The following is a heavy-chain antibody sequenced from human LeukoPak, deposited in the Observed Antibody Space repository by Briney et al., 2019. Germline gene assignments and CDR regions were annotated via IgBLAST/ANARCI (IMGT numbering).Heavy chain of an antibody. CDR3: ARYSGSGYFDY. CDR1: GFTFSSYG. CDR2: IWYDGSNK. Sequence: TGGSLRLSCAASGFTFSSYGMHWVRQAPGKGLEWVAVIWYDGSNKYYADSVKGRFTISRDNSKNTLYLQMNSLRAEDTAAYYCARYSGSGYFDYWGQGTLVTVSS. V-gene: IGHV3-33*01. D-gene: IGHD1-26*01. J-gene: IGHJ4*02.